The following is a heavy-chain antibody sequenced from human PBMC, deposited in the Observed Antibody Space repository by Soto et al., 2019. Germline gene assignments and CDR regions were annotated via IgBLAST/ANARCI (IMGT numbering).Heavy chain of an antibody. Sequence: QVQLVESGGGVVQPGRSLRLSCAASGFTFSAFGMHWVRQAPGKGLEWVAFISYDSTKTYYADSVKGRFTISRDNSNSALYVQMNSLTGEDTAVYYCARTRSAWSDFHYYSLDVWGQGTTVTVSS. CDR3: ARTRSAWSDFHYYSLDV. CDR2: ISYDSTKT. D-gene: IGHD1-26*01. CDR1: GFTFSAFG. V-gene: IGHV3-30*03. J-gene: IGHJ6*02.